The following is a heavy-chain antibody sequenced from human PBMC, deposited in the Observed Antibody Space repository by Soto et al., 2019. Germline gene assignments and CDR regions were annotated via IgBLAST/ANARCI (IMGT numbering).Heavy chain of an antibody. J-gene: IGHJ4*02. V-gene: IGHV1-69*13. CDR3: GRGPYSGDRYYLDL. D-gene: IGHD1-26*01. Sequence: PVQVSCQTSGCALGRHSVSLVRQAPGQGVEGIGVVIPVFNTSKYSLKFQGRVAICADVSTRTVLMELRSLRSEDTAVDYCGRGPYSGDRYYLDLWGQETQVTVS. CDR2: VIPVFNTS. CDR1: GCALGRHS.